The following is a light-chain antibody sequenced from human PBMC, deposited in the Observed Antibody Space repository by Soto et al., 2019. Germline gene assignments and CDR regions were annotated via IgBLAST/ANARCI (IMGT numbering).Light chain of an antibody. CDR1: QSISSNY. V-gene: IGKV3-20*01. CDR2: DAF. CDR3: QQYGDSPT. J-gene: IGKJ1*01. Sequence: EIVLTQSPVTLSLSPGARRTVSCRASQSISSNYVAWYQQKPGQAPRLLIYDAFTRATGIPNRYSGSGSGTDFTPTISRLEPEDFAVFYCQQYGDSPTFGQGTKVDIK.